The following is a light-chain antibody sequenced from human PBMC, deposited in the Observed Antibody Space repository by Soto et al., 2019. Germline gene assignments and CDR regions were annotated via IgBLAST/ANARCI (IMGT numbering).Light chain of an antibody. J-gene: IGKJ4*01. Sequence: EIVLTQSPATLSLSPGERATLSCRASQGVSSYLAWYQQKPGQAPRLLIYDAPNRATGIPARFSGSGSGTDFTLTISSLEPEDFAVYYCQQRSNWPLTFGGGTKVEIK. V-gene: IGKV3-11*01. CDR3: QQRSNWPLT. CDR1: QGVSSY. CDR2: DAP.